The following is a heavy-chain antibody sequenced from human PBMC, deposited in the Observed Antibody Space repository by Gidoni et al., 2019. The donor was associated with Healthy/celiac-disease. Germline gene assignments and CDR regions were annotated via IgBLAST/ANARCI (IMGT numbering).Heavy chain of an antibody. Sequence: QVQLVESGGGVVQTGRPLSLSCPASGVTFSSYAMHWVSEAPGKGLEWVAVISYDGSNKYYADSVKGRFTISRDNSKNTLYLQMNSLRADDTAVYYCARDYFQHWGQGTLVNVSS. CDR1: GVTFSSYA. V-gene: IGHV3-30*04. J-gene: IGHJ1*01. CDR2: ISYDGSNK. CDR3: ARDYFQH.